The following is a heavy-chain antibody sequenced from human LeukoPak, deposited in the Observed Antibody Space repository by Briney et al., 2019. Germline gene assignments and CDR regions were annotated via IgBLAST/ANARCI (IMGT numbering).Heavy chain of an antibody. CDR2: IYYSGST. V-gene: IGHV4-59*01. D-gene: IGHD3-10*01. CDR1: GGSISSYY. Sequence: SETLSLTCTVSGGSISSYYWSWIRQPPGKGLEWIGYIYYSGSTNYNPSLKSRVTISVDTSKNQFSLKLSSVTAADTAVYYCARAADYGSFAFDIWGQGTMVTVSS. J-gene: IGHJ3*02. CDR3: ARAADYGSFAFDI.